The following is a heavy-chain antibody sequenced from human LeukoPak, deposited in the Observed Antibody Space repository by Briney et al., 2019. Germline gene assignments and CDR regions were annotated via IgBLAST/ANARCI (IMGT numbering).Heavy chain of an antibody. J-gene: IGHJ5*02. V-gene: IGHV4-34*01. CDR1: GGSFSGYY. CDR2: INHSGST. CDR3: ARGPWGSWNWFDP. D-gene: IGHD7-27*01. Sequence: SETLSLTCAVYGGSFSGYYWSWVRQLPGKGQEWIGEINHSGSTKYNPSLKSRVTISVDTSRNQFSLKLSSVTAADTAVYYCARGPWGSWNWFDPWGQETLVTVSS.